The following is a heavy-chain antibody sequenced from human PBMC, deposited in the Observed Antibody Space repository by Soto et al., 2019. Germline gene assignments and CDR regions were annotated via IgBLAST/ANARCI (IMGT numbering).Heavy chain of an antibody. CDR2: IYYSGST. J-gene: IGHJ3*02. D-gene: IGHD3-10*01. Sequence: TSETLSLTCTVSGGSISRSSYYWGWIRQPPGKGLEWIGSIYYSGSTYYNPSLKSRATISVDTSKNQFSLKLSSVTAADTAVYYCARFMVTMVRGVILNAFDIWGQGTMVTVSS. CDR3: ARFMVTMVRGVILNAFDI. V-gene: IGHV4-39*01. CDR1: GGSISRSSYY.